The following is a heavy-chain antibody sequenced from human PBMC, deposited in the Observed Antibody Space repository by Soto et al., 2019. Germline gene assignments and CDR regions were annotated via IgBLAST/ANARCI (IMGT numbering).Heavy chain of an antibody. CDR1: GFTFSGYA. V-gene: IGHV3-23*01. Sequence: EVQLLESGGDLVQPGRSLRLSCAASGFTFSGYAMSWVRQAPGKGLEWVSVIHGGGNSAYYADSVKGRFTISRDNSKNALDLQMSSLRGEDTAVYYCAKKRGRVTTSWHVDYWGQGTLVTVSS. CDR2: IHGGGNSA. D-gene: IGHD4-17*01. J-gene: IGHJ4*02. CDR3: AKKRGRVTTSWHVDY.